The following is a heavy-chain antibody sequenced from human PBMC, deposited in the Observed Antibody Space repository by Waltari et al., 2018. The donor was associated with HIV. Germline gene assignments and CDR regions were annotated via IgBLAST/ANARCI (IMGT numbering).Heavy chain of an antibody. D-gene: IGHD2-15*01. CDR3: ARESAVYKYYRYCSDDDCYSRWFDP. J-gene: IGHJ5*02. CDR1: GASITTGNYF. Sequence: QVQLQESGPRLVKSSETLSLTCNVSGASITTGNYFWTWIRQPAGKGLEWIGRMSTSGTSKYNPPLKSRVTISLEKAKNHFSLKLTSVTAADTAVYYCARESAVYKYYRYCSDDDCYSRWFDPWGQGTLVTVSS. V-gene: IGHV4-61*02. CDR2: MSTSGTS.